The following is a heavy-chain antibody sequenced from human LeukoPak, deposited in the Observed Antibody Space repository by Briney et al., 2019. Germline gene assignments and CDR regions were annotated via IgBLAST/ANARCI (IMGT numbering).Heavy chain of an antibody. J-gene: IGHJ4*02. CDR2: MNPNNGNT. CDR3: ARGRGNNQSKYRKLRRYYFDY. Sequence: GASVKVSCKASGYTFTSYDINWVRQATGQGLEWMGWMNPNNGNTGYAQKFQGRVTMTRNTSISTAYMELSSLRSEDTAVYYCARGRGNNQSKYRKLRRYYFDYWGQGTLVTVSS. D-gene: IGHD2/OR15-2a*01. V-gene: IGHV1-8*01. CDR1: GYTFTSYD.